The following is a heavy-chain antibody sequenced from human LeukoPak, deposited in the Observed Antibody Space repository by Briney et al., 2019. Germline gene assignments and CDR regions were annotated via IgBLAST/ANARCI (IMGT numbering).Heavy chain of an antibody. Sequence: PSETLSLTCTVSGGSISSSSYYWGWIRQPPGKGLEWVGSIYYSGSTYYHPSLKSRVTISVDTSENQFSLKLNSVTAADTAVYYCARGPRWLQDYFNFWGQGTLVTVSS. V-gene: IGHV4-39*07. CDR2: IYYSGST. J-gene: IGHJ4*02. D-gene: IGHD5-24*01. CDR3: ARGPRWLQDYFNF. CDR1: GGSISSSSYY.